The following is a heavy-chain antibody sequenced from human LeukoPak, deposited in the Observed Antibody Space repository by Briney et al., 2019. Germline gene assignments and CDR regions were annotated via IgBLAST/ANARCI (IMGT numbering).Heavy chain of an antibody. CDR1: GGSISGSY. V-gene: IGHV4-59*12. Sequence: SETLSLTCSVSGGSISGSYWNWIRQPPGKGLEWIGYVSYSGSTNYNPSLKSRVTISVDTSKNQFSLKLSSVTAADTAVYYCARDASDTRLYSSKNWFDPWGQGTLVTVSS. CDR2: VSYSGST. D-gene: IGHD6-13*01. J-gene: IGHJ5*02. CDR3: ARDASDTRLYSSKNWFDP.